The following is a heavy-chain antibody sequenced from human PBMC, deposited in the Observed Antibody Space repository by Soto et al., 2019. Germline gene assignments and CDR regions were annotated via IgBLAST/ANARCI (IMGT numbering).Heavy chain of an antibody. D-gene: IGHD6-6*01. CDR1: GGSISSGGYY. Sequence: PSETLSLTCTVSGGSISSGGYYWSWIRQHPGKGLEWIGYIYYSGSTYYNPSLKSRVTISVDTSKNQFSLKLSSVTAADTAVYYCATERDSSSYYFDYWGQGTLVTVPQ. CDR3: ATERDSSSYYFDY. CDR2: IYYSGST. J-gene: IGHJ4*02. V-gene: IGHV4-31*03.